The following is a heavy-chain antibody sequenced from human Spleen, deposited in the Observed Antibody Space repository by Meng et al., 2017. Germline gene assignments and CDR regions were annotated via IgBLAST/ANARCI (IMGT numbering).Heavy chain of an antibody. CDR2: IYYSGST. CDR1: GCPISSYY. CDR3: ARVSCSGGSCPTFYYEYYGMDV. V-gene: IGHV4-59*01. D-gene: IGHD2-15*01. J-gene: IGHJ6*02. Sequence: SETLSLTCTVSGCPISSYYWSWIRQPPGKGLEWIGYIYYSGSTNYNPSLKSRVTISVDTSKNQFSLKLSSVTAADTAVYYCARVSCSGGSCPTFYYEYYGMDVWGQGTTVTVSS.